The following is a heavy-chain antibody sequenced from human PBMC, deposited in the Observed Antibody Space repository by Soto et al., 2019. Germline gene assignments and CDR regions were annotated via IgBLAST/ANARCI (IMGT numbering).Heavy chain of an antibody. CDR1: GGTFSSFT. CDR3: AKDRRADWESYYYYAMDV. D-gene: IGHD1-26*01. CDR2: IIPIYGTA. V-gene: IGHV1-69*01. J-gene: IGHJ6*02. Sequence: QVQLVQSGAEVKKPGSSVKVSCKASGGTFSSFTISWVRQAPGQGLEWMGGIIPIYGTANYAEKFQGRVTITADASTKTAHMEPSSLRSEDTAVYYCAKDRRADWESYYYYAMDVWGQGTTVAVSS.